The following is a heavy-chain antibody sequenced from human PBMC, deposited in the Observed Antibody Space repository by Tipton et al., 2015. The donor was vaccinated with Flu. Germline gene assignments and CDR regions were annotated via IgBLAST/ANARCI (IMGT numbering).Heavy chain of an antibody. CDR1: GDSMSSYY. Sequence: TLSLTCSVSGDSMSSYYWTWVRQPAGKGLECLGRIYSSGNTYYSPSFKSRLTMSIDTSKKQFSLNLSSVTAADTAVYYCARGSGSGTHVMFDYWGQGTLVTVSS. V-gene: IGHV4-4*07. CDR3: ARGSGSGTHVMFDY. J-gene: IGHJ4*02. D-gene: IGHD3-10*01. CDR2: IYSSGNT.